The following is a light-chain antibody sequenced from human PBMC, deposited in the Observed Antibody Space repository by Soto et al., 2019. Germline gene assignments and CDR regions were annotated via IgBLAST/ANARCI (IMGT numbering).Light chain of an antibody. CDR3: QQRSNWPLT. V-gene: IGKV3-11*01. CDR2: DAS. J-gene: IGKJ4*01. CDR1: QSINTY. Sequence: EIVLTQSPATLSLSPGGRGTLSCRASQSINTYLAWYQQKPGQAPRLLIYDASHRATGIPARFSGSGSGTDFTLTISSLEPEDFAVYYCQQRSNWPLTFGGGTKVEIK.